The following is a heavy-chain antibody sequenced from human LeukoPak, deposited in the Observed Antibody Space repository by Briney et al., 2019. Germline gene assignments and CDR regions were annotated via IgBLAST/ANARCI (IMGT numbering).Heavy chain of an antibody. D-gene: IGHD3-10*01. J-gene: IGHJ6*03. CDR2: ISRSSSYI. V-gene: IGHV3-21*01. CDR3: AREGSGYYMDV. CDR1: GFTFSNYS. Sequence: PGGSLRLSCAASGFTFSNYSMNWVRQAPGKGLGWVSSISRSSSYIYYADSVKGRFTISRDNAKNSLYLQMNSLRAEDTAVYYCAREGSGYYMDVWGKGTTVTVSS.